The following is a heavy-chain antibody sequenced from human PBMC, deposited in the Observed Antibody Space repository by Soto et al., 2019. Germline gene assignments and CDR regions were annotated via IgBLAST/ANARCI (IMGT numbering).Heavy chain of an antibody. CDR3: ARARMVRGIIYYYGMDV. CDR2: IYYSGRT. J-gene: IGHJ6*02. Sequence: QVQLQESGPGLVKSSQTLSLTCTVSGGSISSDGNYWSWIRQHPGKGLEWIGYIYYSGRTYYNPTLKSRVTTSVDTSKNQFSLKLNSVTAADTAVYYCARARMVRGIIYYYGMDVWGQGTTVTVSS. D-gene: IGHD3-10*01. CDR1: GGSISSDGNY. V-gene: IGHV4-31*03.